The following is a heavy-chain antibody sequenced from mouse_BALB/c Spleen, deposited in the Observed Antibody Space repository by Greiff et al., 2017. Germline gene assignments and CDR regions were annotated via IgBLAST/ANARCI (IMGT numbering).Heavy chain of an antibody. CDR1: GYTFTSYV. V-gene: IGHV1-14*01. Sequence: EVQLVESGPELVKPGASVKMSCKASGYTFTSYVMHWVKQKPGQGLEWIGYINPYNDGTKYNEKFKGKATLTSDKSSSTAYMELSSLTSEDSAVYYCARARSTIAGWFAYWGQGTLVTVSA. CDR2: INPYNDGT. CDR3: ARARSTIAGWFAY. J-gene: IGHJ3*01. D-gene: IGHD2-1*01.